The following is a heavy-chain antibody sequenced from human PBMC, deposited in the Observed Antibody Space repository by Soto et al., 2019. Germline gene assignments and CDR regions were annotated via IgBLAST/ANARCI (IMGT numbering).Heavy chain of an antibody. CDR1: GGTFSSYA. CDR2: IIPIFGTA. CDR3: ASRGYSRAPGTFDY. J-gene: IGHJ4*02. Sequence: QVQLVQSGAEVKKPGASVKVSCKASGGTFSSYAISWVRQAPGQGLEWMGGIIPIFGTANYAQKFQGRVTITADKSTSTAYMELSSLRSEDTAVYYCASRGYSRAPGTFDYWGQGTLVTVSS. D-gene: IGHD6-13*01. V-gene: IGHV1-69*06.